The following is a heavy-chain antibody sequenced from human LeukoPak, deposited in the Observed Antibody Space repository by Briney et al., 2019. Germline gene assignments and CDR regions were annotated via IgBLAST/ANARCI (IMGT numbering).Heavy chain of an antibody. J-gene: IGHJ4*02. Sequence: PGGSLRLSCAASGFTVRTNYMGWVRQAPGKGLEWVSVIYSGGATYYADSVKGRFTISRDNSKNTLYLQMNSLSAEDTAVYYCAREKNDIVLTSYYFDYWGQGTLVTVSS. D-gene: IGHD5-12*01. V-gene: IGHV3-53*01. CDR1: GFTVRTNY. CDR2: IYSGGAT. CDR3: AREKNDIVLTSYYFDY.